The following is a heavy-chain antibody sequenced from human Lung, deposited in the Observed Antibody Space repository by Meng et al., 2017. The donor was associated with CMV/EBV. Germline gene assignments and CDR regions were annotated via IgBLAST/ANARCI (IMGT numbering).Heavy chain of an antibody. D-gene: IGHD6-6*01. J-gene: IGHJ6*02. CDR2: INSDGSST. CDR3: ARDSSSSYYYYGMDV. V-gene: IGHV3-74*01. Sequence: GGSLRLXCAASGFTFSSYWMHWVRQAPGKGLVWVSRINSDGSSTSYADSVKGRFTISRDNAKNTLYLQMNSLRAEDTAVYYCARDSSSSYYYYGMDVWGQGXTVTVSS. CDR1: GFTFSSYW.